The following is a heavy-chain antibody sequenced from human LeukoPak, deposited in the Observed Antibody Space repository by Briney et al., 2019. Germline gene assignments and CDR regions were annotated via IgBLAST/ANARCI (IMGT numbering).Heavy chain of an antibody. CDR2: ISGGGDIT. Sequence: PGGSLRLSCAASGFNFANHAMSWVRQTPGKGLEWVSAISGGGDITYYADSVTGRFTISRDNSKDTLYLQMNSLRAEDTALYYCARKYSGTNPFDYWGQGTLVTVSS. D-gene: IGHD1-26*01. V-gene: IGHV3-23*01. J-gene: IGHJ4*02. CDR3: ARKYSGTNPFDY. CDR1: GFNFANHA.